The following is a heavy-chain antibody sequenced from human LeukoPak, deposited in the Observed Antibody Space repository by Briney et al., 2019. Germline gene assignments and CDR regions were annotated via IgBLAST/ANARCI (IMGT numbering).Heavy chain of an antibody. Sequence: SGGSLRLSCAASGFTFSSYAMHWVRQAPGKGLEWVAVISYDGSNKYYADSVKGRFTISRDNSKNTLYLQMNSLRAEDTAVYYCARCIAAAGAVIDYWGQGTLVTVSS. CDR3: ARCIAAAGAVIDY. J-gene: IGHJ4*02. D-gene: IGHD6-13*01. CDR1: GFTFSSYA. CDR2: ISYDGSNK. V-gene: IGHV3-30-3*01.